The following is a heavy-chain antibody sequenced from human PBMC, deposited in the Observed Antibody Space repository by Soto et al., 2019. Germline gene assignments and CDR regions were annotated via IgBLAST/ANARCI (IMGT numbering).Heavy chain of an antibody. D-gene: IGHD6-13*01. J-gene: IGHJ6*03. Sequence: QVQLVESGGGVVQPGRSLRLSCAASGFTFSSYGMHWVRQAPGKGLXXXAVISYDGSNKYYADSVKGRFTISRDNSKNTLYLQMNSLRAEDTAVYYCAKDSSSWYELQYYYYYMDVWGKGTTVTVSS. CDR2: ISYDGSNK. CDR1: GFTFSSYG. CDR3: AKDSSSWYELQYYYYYMDV. V-gene: IGHV3-30*18.